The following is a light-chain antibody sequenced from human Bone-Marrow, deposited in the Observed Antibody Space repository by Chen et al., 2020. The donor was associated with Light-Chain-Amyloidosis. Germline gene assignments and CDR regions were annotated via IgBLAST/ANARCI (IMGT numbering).Light chain of an antibody. J-gene: IGKJ2*01. V-gene: IGKV3-11*01. CDR1: QSVSSY. CDR2: DAS. Sequence: EIVLKQSPATLSLSPGERATLSCRASQSVSSYLAWYQQKPGQAPRLLIYDASNRATGIPDRFSGSGSGTDFTLTISSLEPEDFAVYYCQQRSNWPYTFGQGTKLEIK. CDR3: QQRSNWPYT.